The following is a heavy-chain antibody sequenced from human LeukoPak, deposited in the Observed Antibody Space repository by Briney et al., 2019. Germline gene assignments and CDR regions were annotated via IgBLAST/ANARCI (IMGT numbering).Heavy chain of an antibody. CDR1: GFAFRDHA. CDR3: AKDFYDSSGSRYDY. J-gene: IGHJ4*02. Sequence: PGRSLRLSCAASGFAFRDHAMHWVRQVPGKGLEWVSAISWNSGSKDYADSVKGRFTISRDNAKNSLYLQMNSLRAEDTAVYYCAKDFYDSSGSRYDYWGQGTLVTVSS. CDR2: ISWNSGSK. D-gene: IGHD3-22*01. V-gene: IGHV3-9*01.